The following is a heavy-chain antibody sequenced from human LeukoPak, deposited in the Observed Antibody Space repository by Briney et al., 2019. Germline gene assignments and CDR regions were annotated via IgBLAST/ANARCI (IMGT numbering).Heavy chain of an antibody. D-gene: IGHD5-12*01. CDR1: GYSFANYW. V-gene: IGHV5-51*01. CDR3: ARFHDYAVDY. J-gene: IGHJ4*02. CDR2: IYPCYSDT. Sequence: GESLKTSCKSSGYSFANYWNAWVRQIPGKGLEWMGIIYPCYSDTRYSPSLQGQVTISVDTSITTAYLQWSSLKASDTAMYYCARFHDYAVDYWGQGTLVTVSS.